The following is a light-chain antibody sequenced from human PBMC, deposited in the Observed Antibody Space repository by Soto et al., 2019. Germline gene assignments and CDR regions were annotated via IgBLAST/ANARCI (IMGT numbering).Light chain of an antibody. J-gene: IGKJ4*01. V-gene: IGKV3-15*01. Sequence: TQSPSTLSLSPGERATLSCRASQSVSSSSVAWYQHKPGQTPRLLIYDTSARATGVPARFSGSRSGPEFTLTINSLQSEDFAIYYCQRYNNWPLTFGGGTKVDIK. CDR2: DTS. CDR1: QSVSSS. CDR3: QRYNNWPLT.